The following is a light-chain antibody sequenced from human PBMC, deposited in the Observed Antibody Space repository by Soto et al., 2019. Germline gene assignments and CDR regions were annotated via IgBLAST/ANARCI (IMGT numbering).Light chain of an antibody. CDR2: GAS. CDR1: QSVSSGY. J-gene: IGKJ5*01. Sequence: EIVLTQSPGTLSLSPGERATLSCRASQSVSSGYLAWYQQKPGPAPRLLIYGASNRATGIPDRFSGSGSGTDFTLTISRLEPEDVAVYFCQQYGSSPVTFGQGTRLEIK. CDR3: QQYGSSPVT. V-gene: IGKV3-20*01.